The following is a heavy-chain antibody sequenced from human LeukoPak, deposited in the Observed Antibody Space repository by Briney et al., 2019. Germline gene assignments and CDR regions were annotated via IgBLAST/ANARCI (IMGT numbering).Heavy chain of an antibody. V-gene: IGHV4-59*08. CDR3: ARQNGVGLFSLP. D-gene: IGHD2-8*01. J-gene: IGHJ4*02. Sequence: KASETLSLTCTVSGGSISSYYWSWIRQPPGKGLEWIGYIYYSGSTSYNPSLKSRVTISVDTSKNQFSLKVTSVTAADTAVYYCARQNGVGLFSLPGGQGILVTVSS. CDR1: GGSISSYY. CDR2: IYYSGST.